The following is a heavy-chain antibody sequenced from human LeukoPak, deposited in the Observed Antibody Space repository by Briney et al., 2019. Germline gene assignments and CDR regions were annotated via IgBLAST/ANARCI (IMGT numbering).Heavy chain of an antibody. Sequence: SGGSLRLSCAGSGFTVSTNYMSWVRQAPGKGLEWVSVISSGGTPYYADSVKGRFTISRDSSENTLYLQMHSLRAEDTAVYYCARGGAGYAFDYWGQGTLVTVSS. CDR2: ISSGGTP. CDR3: ARGGAGYAFDY. D-gene: IGHD5-12*01. CDR1: GFTVSTNY. V-gene: IGHV3-66*02. J-gene: IGHJ4*02.